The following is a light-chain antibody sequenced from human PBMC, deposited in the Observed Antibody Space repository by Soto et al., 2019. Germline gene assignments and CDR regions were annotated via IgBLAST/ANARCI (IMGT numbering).Light chain of an antibody. J-gene: IGLJ2*01. CDR3: AAWDVGLEGPI. CDR2: KDN. CDR1: MSNIGRNT. V-gene: IGLV1-44*01. Sequence: QSVLTQPPSTSGAPGQRVTIYCSGSMSNIGRNTVNWYQQLPGTAPKVLMYKDNRRPSGVPDRFSGSKSGTSASLAISWLQSEDEATYYCAAWDVGLEGPIFGGGTKVTVL.